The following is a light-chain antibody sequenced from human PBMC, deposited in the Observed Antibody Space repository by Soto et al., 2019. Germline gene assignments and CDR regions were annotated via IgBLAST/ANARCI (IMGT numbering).Light chain of an antibody. CDR3: SSYSISNDYL. Sequence: QSALTHSASVSWSPGHSITISCTGTSSDVGGYDYVSWYQLHPGKAPKLMVFEVSNRPSGVSYRFSGSKSGNTASLTISGLQAEEEADYFCSSYSISNDYLFGTGTKVTVL. CDR1: SSDVGGYDY. CDR2: EVS. J-gene: IGLJ1*01. V-gene: IGLV2-14*01.